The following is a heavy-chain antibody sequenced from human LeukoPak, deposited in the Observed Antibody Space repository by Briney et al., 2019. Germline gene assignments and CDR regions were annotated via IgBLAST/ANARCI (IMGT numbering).Heavy chain of an antibody. Sequence: PGGSLRLSCAASGFSFGSYGIHWVRQAPGKGLEWVAVISHEGSAKYHADSVKGRFTVSRDNSKNMVYLQMNSLRAEDTAVYYCAKDRNPEMDYWGQGTLVTVSS. CDR1: GFSFGSYG. CDR3: AKDRNPEMDY. V-gene: IGHV3-30*18. CDR2: ISHEGSAK. J-gene: IGHJ4*02.